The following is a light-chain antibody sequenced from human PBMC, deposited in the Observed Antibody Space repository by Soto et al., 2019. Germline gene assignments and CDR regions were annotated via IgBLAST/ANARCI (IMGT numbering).Light chain of an antibody. Sequence: DIQMTQSPSTLSASVGDRVTITCRASQSFSSWLAWYQQKPGKAPKLLIYDASSLESGVPSRFSGSGSGTEFTLTISSLQPDDFATYYCQPVPYTFGQGTKLEIK. J-gene: IGKJ2*01. V-gene: IGKV1-5*01. CDR2: DAS. CDR3: QPVPYT. CDR1: QSFSSW.